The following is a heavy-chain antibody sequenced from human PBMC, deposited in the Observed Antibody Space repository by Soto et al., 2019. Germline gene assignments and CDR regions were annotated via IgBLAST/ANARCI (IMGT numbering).Heavy chain of an antibody. D-gene: IGHD1-1*01. CDR3: ARRKGTIVD. CDR2: IYHSGST. V-gene: IGHV4-4*02. Sequence: QVQLQESGPGLVKPSGTLSLTCAVSGGSISSSNWWSWVRQPPGKGLEWSGEIYHSGSTNYNPSRKSRVTIAADKAKNQCARKLSSGTAADTAVDYCARRKGTIVDWGQGTLVTVSS. J-gene: IGHJ4*02. CDR1: GGSISSSNW.